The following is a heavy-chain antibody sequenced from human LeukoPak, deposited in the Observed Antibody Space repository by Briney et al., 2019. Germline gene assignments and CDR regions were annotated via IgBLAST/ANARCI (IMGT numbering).Heavy chain of an antibody. CDR1: GGSISSYY. Sequence: SETLSLTCTVSGGSISSYYWSWIRQPAGKGLEWIGRIYTSGSTNYNPSLKSRVTMSVDTSKNQFSLKLSSVTAADTAVYYCARGGYCSGGSCYSDDAFGIWGQGTMVTVSS. V-gene: IGHV4-4*07. J-gene: IGHJ3*02. CDR3: ARGGYCSGGSCYSDDAFGI. D-gene: IGHD2-15*01. CDR2: IYTSGST.